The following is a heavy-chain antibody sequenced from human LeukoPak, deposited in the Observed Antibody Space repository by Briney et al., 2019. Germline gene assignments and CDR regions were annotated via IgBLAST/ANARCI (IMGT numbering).Heavy chain of an antibody. Sequence: GGSLRLSCAASGFTFSNAWMSWVRQAPGKGLEWVSSIGKSRSDIYYADSLKGLFTISRDNAKNYLYLQMNSLRAEDTALYYCARLIGNAIAAAATDYWGQGALVTVSS. J-gene: IGHJ4*02. CDR3: ARLIGNAIAAAATDY. V-gene: IGHV3-21*01. CDR1: GFTFSNAW. D-gene: IGHD6-13*01. CDR2: IGKSRSDI.